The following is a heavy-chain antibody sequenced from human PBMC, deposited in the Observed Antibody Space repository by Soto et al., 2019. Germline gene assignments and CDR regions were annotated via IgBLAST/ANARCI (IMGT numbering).Heavy chain of an antibody. D-gene: IGHD3-3*01. V-gene: IGHV3-64D*09. Sequence: GESLKISCSASGFTFSSYAMHWVRQAPGKGLEYVSAISSNGGSTYYADSVKGRFTISRDNSKNTLYLQMSSLRAEDTAVYYCVKGAPNYDFWSGYYYWGQGTLVTVSS. CDR3: VKGAPNYDFWSGYYY. CDR1: GFTFSSYA. CDR2: ISSNGGST. J-gene: IGHJ4*02.